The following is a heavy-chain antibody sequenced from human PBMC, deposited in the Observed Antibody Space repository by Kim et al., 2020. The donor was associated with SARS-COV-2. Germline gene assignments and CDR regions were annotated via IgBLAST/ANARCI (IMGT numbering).Heavy chain of an antibody. CDR2: INHIGST. CDR1: GGSFSGYY. J-gene: IGHJ6*02. Sequence: SETLSLTCAVYGGSFSGYYWSWIRQPPGKGLEWIGEINHIGSTNYNPSLKSRVTISVDTSKNQFSLKLSSVTAADTAVYYCARGGGVLLFYYYYGMDVWGQGTTVTVSS. D-gene: IGHD2-15*01. V-gene: IGHV4-34*01. CDR3: ARGGGVLLFYYYYGMDV.